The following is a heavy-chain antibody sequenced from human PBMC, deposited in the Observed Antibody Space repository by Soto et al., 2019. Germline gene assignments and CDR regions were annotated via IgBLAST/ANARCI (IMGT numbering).Heavy chain of an antibody. D-gene: IGHD2-2*02. CDR3: AVGYTSGWLASFHY. Sequence: QVQLVQSGAEVKKPGSSVKVSCKASEDTFSSYGINWLRQAPGQGPEWMGGIIPITGTGKYAQKFQGRVTITADKATGTASLEVSSLRAEDAAVFYFAVGYTSGWLASFHYWGEGNRVNVSS. V-gene: IGHV1-69*06. J-gene: IGHJ4*02. CDR2: IIPITGTG. CDR1: EDTFSSYG.